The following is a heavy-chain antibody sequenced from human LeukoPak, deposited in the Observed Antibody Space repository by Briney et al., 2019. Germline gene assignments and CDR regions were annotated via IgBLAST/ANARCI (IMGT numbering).Heavy chain of an antibody. J-gene: IGHJ4*02. CDR3: ARHRTASDY. D-gene: IGHD3-16*02. CDR2: VSFSSTTI. Sequence: GGSLRLSCAASGFTVSSNYMSWVRQAPGKGLEWVSYVSFSSTTIYYADSVKGRFTISRDNAKNSLYLQMDSLRAEDTAMYYCARHRTASDYWGQGTLVTVSS. CDR1: GFTVSSNY. V-gene: IGHV3-48*01.